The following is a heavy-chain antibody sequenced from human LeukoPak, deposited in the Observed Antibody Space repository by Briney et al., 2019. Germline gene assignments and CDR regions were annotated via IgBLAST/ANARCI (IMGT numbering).Heavy chain of an antibody. D-gene: IGHD3-22*01. J-gene: IGHJ3*02. CDR2: MYHSGTT. V-gene: IGHV4-30-2*01. CDR3: VRGYYYDSSGYWVRAFDI. Sequence: PSQTLSLTCAVSGGSISSGGYSWSWIRQPPGKGLEWIGYMYHSGTTHYNPSLKSRVTISVDRSKNQFSLKLSSVTAADMAVYYCVRGYYYDSSGYWVRAFDIWGQGTMVTVSS. CDR1: GGSISSGGYS.